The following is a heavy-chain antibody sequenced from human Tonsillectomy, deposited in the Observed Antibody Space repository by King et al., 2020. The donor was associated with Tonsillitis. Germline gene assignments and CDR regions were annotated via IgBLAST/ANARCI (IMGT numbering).Heavy chain of an antibody. J-gene: IGHJ4*02. V-gene: IGHV3-9*01. Sequence: QLVESGGGLVQPGRSLRLSCTASGFTFNDYAMNWVRPAPGKGLEWVSGITWNSAVLGYADSVKGRFTISRDNAQNSLFLQMNSLRAEDTALYYCAKGSFAVQELFDSWGQGTLVTVSS. CDR2: ITWNSAVL. D-gene: IGHD1-26*01. CDR1: GFTFNDYA. CDR3: AKGSFAVQELFDS.